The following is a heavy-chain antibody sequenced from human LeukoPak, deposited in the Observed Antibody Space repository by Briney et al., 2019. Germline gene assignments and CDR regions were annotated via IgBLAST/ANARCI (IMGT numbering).Heavy chain of an antibody. V-gene: IGHV3-7*03. CDR2: IKQDGSEK. D-gene: IGHD1-1*01. CDR3: AREPEGGNVDY. Sequence: GGSLRLSCAASGFTFSSYWMSWVRQAPGKGLEWVANIKQDGSEKYYVDSVKGRFTISRDNAKNSLYLQMNSLGAEDTAVYYCAREPEGGNVDYWGQGTLVTVSS. CDR1: GFTFSSYW. J-gene: IGHJ4*02.